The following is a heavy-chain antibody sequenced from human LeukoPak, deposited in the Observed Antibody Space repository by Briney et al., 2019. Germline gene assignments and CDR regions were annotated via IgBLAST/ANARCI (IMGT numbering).Heavy chain of an antibody. CDR3: ARGTYYYGSGSYAAY. J-gene: IGHJ4*02. CDR2: INPNIGGT. Sequence: ASVKVSCKASGYTFTGYYMHWVRQAPGQGLEWMGWINPNIGGTNYAQKFQGRVTMTRDTSISTAYMELSRLRSDDTAVYYCARGTYYYGSGSYAAYWGQGTLVTVSS. D-gene: IGHD3-10*01. CDR1: GYTFTGYY. V-gene: IGHV1-2*02.